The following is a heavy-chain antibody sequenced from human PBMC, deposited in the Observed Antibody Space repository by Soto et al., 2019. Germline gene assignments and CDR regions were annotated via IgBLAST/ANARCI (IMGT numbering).Heavy chain of an antibody. CDR1: GGSVSSGSYY. CDR2: IYYSGST. V-gene: IGHV4-61*01. Sequence: QVQLQESGPGLVKPSETLSLTCTVSGGSVSSGSYYWSWIRQPPGKGLEWIGYIYYSGSTNYNPSRKIRVTISVTTSKHQLSLKLSSVTAADTAVYYCARDEGITGTTFDYWGQGTLVTVSS. D-gene: IGHD1-7*01. CDR3: ARDEGITGTTFDY. J-gene: IGHJ4*02.